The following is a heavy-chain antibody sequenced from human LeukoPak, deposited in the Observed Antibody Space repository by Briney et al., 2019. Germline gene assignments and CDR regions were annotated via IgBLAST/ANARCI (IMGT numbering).Heavy chain of an antibody. CDR2: IYHSGSI. CDR3: VRHLKYYYYGMDV. CDR1: GGSISGYY. Sequence: SETLSLTCTVPGGSISGYYWSWIRQPPGKGLEWIGYIYHSGSINYNPSLKSRVTISVDTSKNQFSLKLSSVTAADTAVYYCVRHLKYYYYGMDVWGQGTTVTVSS. J-gene: IGHJ6*02. V-gene: IGHV4-59*08.